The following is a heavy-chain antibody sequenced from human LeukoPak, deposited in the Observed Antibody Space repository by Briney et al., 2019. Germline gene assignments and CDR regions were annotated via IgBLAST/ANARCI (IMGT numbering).Heavy chain of an antibody. D-gene: IGHD2-8*01. Sequence: GGSLRLSCAAPGFTFSSYAMHWVRQAPGKGLEYVSAISSNRGSTYYANSVKGRFTISRDNSKHTLYLQMGSLRAEDMAVYYCARELADMVLKYYYYGMDVWGQGTTVTVSS. CDR3: ARELADMVLKYYYYGMDV. V-gene: IGHV3-64*01. CDR2: ISSNRGST. J-gene: IGHJ6*02. CDR1: GFTFSSYA.